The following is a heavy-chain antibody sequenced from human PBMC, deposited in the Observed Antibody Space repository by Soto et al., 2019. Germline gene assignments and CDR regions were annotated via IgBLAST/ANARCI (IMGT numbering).Heavy chain of an antibody. J-gene: IGHJ4*02. V-gene: IGHV3-7*01. CDR3: ARSSGWLHDY. CDR2: IKQDGIER. Sequence: PGGSLRLSCAASGFSLSGYWINWVRQAPWRGLEWVAIIKQDGIERYYVDSVKGRFTISRDNAKNSLYLQMSSLRVEDTALYYCARSSGWLHDYWGQLTLVTVCS. CDR1: GFSLSGYW. D-gene: IGHD6-19*01.